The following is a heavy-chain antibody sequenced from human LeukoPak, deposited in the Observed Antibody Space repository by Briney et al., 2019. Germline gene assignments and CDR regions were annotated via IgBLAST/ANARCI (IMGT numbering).Heavy chain of an antibody. CDR2: ISYDGSNK. Sequence: GGSLRLSCAASGFTFSSYAMHWVRQAPGKGLEWVAVISYDGSNKYYADSVKGRFTISRDNSKNTLYLQMNSLRAEDTAVYYCARDPWTSSGYYFDYWGQGTLVTVS. D-gene: IGHD3-22*01. J-gene: IGHJ4*02. V-gene: IGHV3-30-3*01. CDR3: ARDPWTSSGYYFDY. CDR1: GFTFSSYA.